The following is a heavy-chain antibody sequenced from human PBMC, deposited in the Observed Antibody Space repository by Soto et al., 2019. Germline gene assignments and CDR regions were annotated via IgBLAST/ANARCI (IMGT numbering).Heavy chain of an antibody. Sequence: PGGSLRLSCAASGFTFSSYGMHWVRQAPGKGLEWVAVISYDRSNKYYADSVKGRFTISRDNSKNTLYLQMNSLRAEDTAVYYCAKGGPYNWNYFDHWGQGTLVTVSS. V-gene: IGHV3-30*18. CDR2: ISYDRSNK. CDR3: AKGGPYNWNYFDH. D-gene: IGHD1-20*01. J-gene: IGHJ4*02. CDR1: GFTFSSYG.